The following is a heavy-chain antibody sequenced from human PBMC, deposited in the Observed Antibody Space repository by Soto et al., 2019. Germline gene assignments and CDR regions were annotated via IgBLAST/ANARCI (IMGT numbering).Heavy chain of an antibody. J-gene: IGHJ6*02. CDR2: IYHSGST. D-gene: IGHD5-12*01. CDR1: GGSISSINW. Sequence: QVQLQESGPGLVKPSGTLSLTCAVSGGSISSINWWSWVRQPPGKGLKWIGEIYHSGSTTYNPSLKSRVTISVDKVKNQCALKLKSWNAADTAIYYCARGRGPDIAYGMDVWGQATTVIVSS. V-gene: IGHV4-4*02. CDR3: ARGRGPDIAYGMDV.